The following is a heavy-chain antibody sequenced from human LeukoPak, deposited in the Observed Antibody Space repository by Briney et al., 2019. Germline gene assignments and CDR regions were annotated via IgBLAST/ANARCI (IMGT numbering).Heavy chain of an antibody. Sequence: SETLSLTCTVSGGSVSVRNFYWSWIRQPPGKGLEWIGYSYYSGSTMYNPSLRSRVTISVDTSKNQFSLRLTSVTAADTAVYYCARDLYGSGNFLPKSPWGQGTLVTVSS. CDR2: SYYSGST. D-gene: IGHD3-10*01. J-gene: IGHJ5*02. CDR3: ARDLYGSGNFLPKSP. V-gene: IGHV4-61*01. CDR1: GGSVSVRNFY.